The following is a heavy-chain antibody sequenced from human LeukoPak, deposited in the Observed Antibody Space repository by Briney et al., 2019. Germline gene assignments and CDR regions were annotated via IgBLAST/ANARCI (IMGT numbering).Heavy chain of an antibody. CDR3: ARVLRDRRYYYDSSGYYDY. CDR1: GYTFTGYY. J-gene: IGHJ4*02. Sequence: ASVKVSCKASGYTFTGYYMHWVRQAPGQGLEWMGWINPNSGGTNYAQKFQGRVTMTRDTSISTAYMELSRLRSDDTAVYYCARVLRDRRYYYDSSGYYDYWGQGTLVTVSS. CDR2: INPNSGGT. V-gene: IGHV1-2*02. D-gene: IGHD3-22*01.